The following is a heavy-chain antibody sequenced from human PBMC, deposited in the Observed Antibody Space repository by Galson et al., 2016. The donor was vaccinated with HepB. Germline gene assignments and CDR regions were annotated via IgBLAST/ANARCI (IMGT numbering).Heavy chain of an antibody. Sequence: FLRLSCAASGLNFSRHWVSWARQAPGKGLEWVASISSPNTSIYYAGPVKGRFTISRDNSKNTVYLQMNSLRAEDTAVYYCAREVGYSYVVTINWFDPWGQGTLVTVSS. CDR1: GLNFSRHW. V-gene: IGHV3-21*06. CDR3: AREVGYSYVVTINWFDP. J-gene: IGHJ5*02. D-gene: IGHD5-18*01. CDR2: ISSPNTSI.